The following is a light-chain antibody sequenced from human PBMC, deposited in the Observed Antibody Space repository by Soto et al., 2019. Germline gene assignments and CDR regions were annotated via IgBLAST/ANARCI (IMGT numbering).Light chain of an antibody. J-gene: IGKJ2*01. Sequence: EIVMTQSPATLSVSPGERATLSCRASQSVGTDLAWYQQKPGQGPRLLIYGASTRFSGVPARFSGSGSGTDFTLTIDSLQSKDFAIYYCQQYVNWPPRHTFGQGTKLEF. CDR1: QSVGTD. V-gene: IGKV3-15*01. CDR2: GAS. CDR3: QQYVNWPPRHT.